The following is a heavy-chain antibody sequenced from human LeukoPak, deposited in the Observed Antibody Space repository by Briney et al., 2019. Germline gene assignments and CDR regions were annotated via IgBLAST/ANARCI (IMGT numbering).Heavy chain of an antibody. V-gene: IGHV1-2*02. CDR2: INPNSGGA. Sequence: ASVKVSCKASGYTFTGYYMHWVRQAPGQGPEWLGWINPNSGGAHFAQNFQGRVTLTRDTSISTAYMELSRLRSDDTAVYYCARDITDNSGSGSYPHWFVPWGQGTLVTVSS. D-gene: IGHD3-10*01. CDR3: ARDITDNSGSGSYPHWFVP. CDR1: GYTFTGYY. J-gene: IGHJ5*02.